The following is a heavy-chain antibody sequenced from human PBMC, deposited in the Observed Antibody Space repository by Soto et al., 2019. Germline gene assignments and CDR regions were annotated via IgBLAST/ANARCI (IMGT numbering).Heavy chain of an antibody. CDR2: ISSSSSYI. V-gene: IGHV3-21*01. CDR1: GFTFSSYE. CDR3: ATGYYYYYGMDV. J-gene: IGHJ6*02. Sequence: GGSLRLSCAASGFTFSSYEMNWVRQAPGKGLEWVSSISSSSSYIYYADSVKGRFTISRDNAKNSLYLQMNSLRAEDTAVYYCATGYYYYYGMDVWGQGTTVTVSS.